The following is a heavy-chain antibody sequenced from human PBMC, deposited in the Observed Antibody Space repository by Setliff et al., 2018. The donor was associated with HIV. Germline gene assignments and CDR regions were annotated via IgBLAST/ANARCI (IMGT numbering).Heavy chain of an antibody. D-gene: IGHD5-12*01. Sequence: KTSETLSLTCTVSGGSISSGSYYWSWIRQPAGKGLEWIGHIHTSGSTYYNPSLKSRVTISLDRSKTQFSLKLSSVTAADTAVYYCARSPLYSGYERYYFDYWGQGTLVTVSS. J-gene: IGHJ4*02. CDR1: GGSISSGSYY. CDR2: IHTSGST. V-gene: IGHV4-61*09. CDR3: ARSPLYSGYERYYFDY.